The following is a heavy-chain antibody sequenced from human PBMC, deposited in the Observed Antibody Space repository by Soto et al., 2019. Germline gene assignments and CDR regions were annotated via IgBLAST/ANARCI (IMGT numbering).Heavy chain of an antibody. CDR2: FDPEDGET. Sequence: ASVKVSCKVSGYTLTELSMHWVRQAPGKGLGWMGGFDPEDGETIYAQKFQGRVTMTEDTPTDTAYMELSSLRSEDTAVYYCATEVLAVAGLDYWGQGTLVTVSS. J-gene: IGHJ4*02. CDR3: ATEVLAVAGLDY. V-gene: IGHV1-24*01. CDR1: GYTLTELS. D-gene: IGHD6-19*01.